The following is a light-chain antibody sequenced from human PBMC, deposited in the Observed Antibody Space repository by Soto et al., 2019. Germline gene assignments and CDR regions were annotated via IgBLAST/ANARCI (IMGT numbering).Light chain of an antibody. V-gene: IGKV1-5*03. Sequence: DIQMTQSPSTLSASVGDRVTITCRASQSISSWLAWYQQKPGKAPKLLIYKASSLESGVPSRFSGSGSGTEFTLPISSLQPDDFATYYCQQYNRYSMYTFGQGTKLELK. CDR1: QSISSW. CDR2: KAS. J-gene: IGKJ2*01. CDR3: QQYNRYSMYT.